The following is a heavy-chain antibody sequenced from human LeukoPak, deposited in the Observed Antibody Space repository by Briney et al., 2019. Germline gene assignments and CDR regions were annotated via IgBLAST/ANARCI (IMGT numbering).Heavy chain of an antibody. Sequence: ASVKVSRKASGYTFTGYYMHWVRQAPGQGLEWMGRINPNSGGTNYAQTFQGRVTMTRDTSISTAYMELSRLRSDDTAVYYCARVGYGGTKGLVDYWGQGTLVTVSS. D-gene: IGHD5-12*01. CDR1: GYTFTGYY. CDR3: ARVGYGGTKGLVDY. J-gene: IGHJ4*02. CDR2: INPNSGGT. V-gene: IGHV1-2*06.